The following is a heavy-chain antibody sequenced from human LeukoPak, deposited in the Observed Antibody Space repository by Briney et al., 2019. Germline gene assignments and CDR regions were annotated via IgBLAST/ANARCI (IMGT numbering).Heavy chain of an antibody. Sequence: PGGSLRLSCAASGFTFSSYAMHWVRQAPGKGLEWVAVISYDGGNKYYADSVKGRFTISRDNSKNTLYLQMNSLRAEDTAVYYCARSDLIVVVPAATGLGAFDIWGQGTMVTVSS. CDR2: ISYDGGNK. D-gene: IGHD2-2*01. J-gene: IGHJ3*02. V-gene: IGHV3-30-3*01. CDR1: GFTFSSYA. CDR3: ARSDLIVVVPAATGLGAFDI.